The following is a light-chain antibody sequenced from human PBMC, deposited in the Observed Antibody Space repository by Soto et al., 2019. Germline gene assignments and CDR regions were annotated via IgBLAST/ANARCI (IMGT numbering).Light chain of an antibody. CDR1: QIISSTY. Sequence: DIVLTQSPGTLSLSPGERATLSCRASQIISSTYLGWYQQKPGQAPRLLIYGASSRATGIPDRFSGSGSGTDFTLTISRLEPEDFAVYYCQQYGSSGTFGQGTKVEIK. J-gene: IGKJ1*01. CDR2: GAS. CDR3: QQYGSSGT. V-gene: IGKV3-20*01.